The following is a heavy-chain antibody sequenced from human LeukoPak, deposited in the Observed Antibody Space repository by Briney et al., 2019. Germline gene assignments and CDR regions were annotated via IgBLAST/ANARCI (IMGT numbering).Heavy chain of an antibody. CDR2: IKKDGSEK. CDR1: GFTFSSHR. D-gene: IGHD6-19*01. V-gene: IGHV3-7*01. J-gene: IGHJ4*02. Sequence: GGSLRLSCAASGFTFSSHRMTWVRQTPGKGLEWVANIKKDGSEKYYVDSVKGRFTISRDNAKTSLYLQVNSLRAEDTAIYYCARDLGSYTSGWYMGFDYWGQGTLVTVSS. CDR3: ARDLGSYTSGWYMGFDY.